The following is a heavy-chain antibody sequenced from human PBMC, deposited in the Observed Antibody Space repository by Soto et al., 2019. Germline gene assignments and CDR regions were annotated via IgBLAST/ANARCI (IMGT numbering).Heavy chain of an antibody. CDR1: GFTFSSYA. D-gene: IGHD6-13*01. Sequence: EVQLVESGGGLVQPGGSLRLSCAASGFTFSSYAMHWVRQAPGKGLEYVSAISSNGGSTYYANSVKGRFTISRDNSKNTLYLQMGSLRAEDMAVYYCARVSIADKLLFDPWGQGTLVTVSS. CDR2: ISSNGGST. V-gene: IGHV3-64*01. CDR3: ARVSIADKLLFDP. J-gene: IGHJ5*02.